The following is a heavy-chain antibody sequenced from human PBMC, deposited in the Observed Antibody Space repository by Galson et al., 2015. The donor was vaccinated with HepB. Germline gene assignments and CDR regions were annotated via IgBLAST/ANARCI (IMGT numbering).Heavy chain of an antibody. J-gene: IGHJ3*02. CDR1: GFTFSSYG. D-gene: IGHD5-18*01. V-gene: IGHV3-30*18. CDR2: ISYDGSNK. CDR3: AKGMTWIQQDDAFDI. Sequence: SLRLSCAASGFTFSSYGMHWVRQAPGKGLEWVAVISYDGSNKYYADSVKGRFTISRDNSKNTLYLQMNSLRAEDTAVYYCAKGMTWIQQDDAFDIWGQGTMVTVSS.